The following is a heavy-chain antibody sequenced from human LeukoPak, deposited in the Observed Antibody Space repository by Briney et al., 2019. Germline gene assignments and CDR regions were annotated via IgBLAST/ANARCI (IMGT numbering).Heavy chain of an antibody. J-gene: IGHJ4*02. CDR1: GFTFTSSA. V-gene: IGHV1-58*01. CDR3: AAVHSSSFDY. Sequence: TSVKVSCKASGFTFTSSAVQCVRQARGQRLEWIGWIVVGSGNTNYAQKFQERVTITRDVSTSTAYMELSSLRSEDTAVYYCAAVHSSSFDYWGQGTLVTVSS. D-gene: IGHD6-13*01. CDR2: IVVGSGNT.